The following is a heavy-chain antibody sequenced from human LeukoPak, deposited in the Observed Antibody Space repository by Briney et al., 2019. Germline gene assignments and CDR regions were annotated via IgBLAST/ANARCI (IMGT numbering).Heavy chain of an antibody. CDR1: GFTFNSYS. CDR3: ASLKVVGATSLDY. V-gene: IGHV3-21*01. J-gene: IGHJ4*02. Sequence: PGGSLRLSCAASGFTFNSYSMNWVRQAPGKGLEWVSSISGSNSYIYYADSMKGRFTISRDNSKNTLYLQMNSLRAEDTAVYYCASLKVVGATSLDYWGQGTLVTVSS. D-gene: IGHD1-26*01. CDR2: ISGSNSYI.